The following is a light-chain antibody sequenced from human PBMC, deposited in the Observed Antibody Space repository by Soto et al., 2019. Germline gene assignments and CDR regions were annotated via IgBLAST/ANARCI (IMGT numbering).Light chain of an antibody. CDR1: ESVSSSY. Sequence: EIVLTQSPGTMSLSPGERATLSCRASESVSSSYLAWYQQKPGQAPRLLIYGASSRATGIPDRFSGGGSGTAFTLTISRLEPEDFAVYYCQQYGSSLPYTFGQGTKLEIK. CDR2: GAS. CDR3: QQYGSSLPYT. J-gene: IGKJ2*01. V-gene: IGKV3-20*01.